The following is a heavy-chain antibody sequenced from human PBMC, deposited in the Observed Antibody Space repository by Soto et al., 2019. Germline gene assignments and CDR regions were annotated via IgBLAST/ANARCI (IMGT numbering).Heavy chain of an antibody. D-gene: IGHD5-18*01. CDR2: IYYSGST. Sequence: SETLSLTCTVSGGSISSGGYYWSWIRQHPGKGLEWIGYIYYSGSTYYNPSLKSRVTISVDTSKNQFSLKLSSVTAADTAVYYCARLLMVTKWFDPWGQGTLVTVSS. V-gene: IGHV4-31*03. CDR1: GGSISSGGYY. CDR3: ARLLMVTKWFDP. J-gene: IGHJ5*02.